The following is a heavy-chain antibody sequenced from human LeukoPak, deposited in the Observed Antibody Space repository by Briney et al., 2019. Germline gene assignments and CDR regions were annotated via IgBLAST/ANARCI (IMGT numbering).Heavy chain of an antibody. CDR3: ARDGPPAGLYFDN. J-gene: IGHJ4*02. CDR1: GFTFNTFW. D-gene: IGHD2-2*01. V-gene: IGHV3-7*01. Sequence: PGGSLRLSCAASGFTFNTFWMNWVRQAPGKGLERVASINQGGTEKYYVDSVKGRFTISRDNAKNSLYLQMYSLKAEGTAVYYCARDGPPAGLYFDNWGQGTLVTVSS. CDR2: INQGGTEK.